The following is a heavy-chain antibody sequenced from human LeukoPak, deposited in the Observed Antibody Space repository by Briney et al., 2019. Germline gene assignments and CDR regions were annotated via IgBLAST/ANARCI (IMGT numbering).Heavy chain of an antibody. CDR3: ASCYDYGASDY. D-gene: IGHD4-17*01. CDR2: ISSSSSYI. CDR1: GFTFSTYW. Sequence: GGSLRLSCAASGFTFSTYWMTWVRQAPGKGLEWVSSISSSSSYIYYADSVKGRFTISRDNAKNSLYLQMNSLRAEDTAVYYCASCYDYGASDYWGQGTLVTVSS. V-gene: IGHV3-21*01. J-gene: IGHJ4*02.